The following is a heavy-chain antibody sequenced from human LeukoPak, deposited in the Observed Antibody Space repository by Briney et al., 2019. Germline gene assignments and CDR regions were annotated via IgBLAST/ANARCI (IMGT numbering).Heavy chain of an antibody. Sequence: PGGSLRLSCAASGFTFSSYTMNWVRQAPGKGLEWISSIGSGSSFRYYADSVKGRFTISRDNAKNSLYLQMNSPRAEDTAVYYCASKVAATLGYWGQGTLVTVSS. J-gene: IGHJ4*02. CDR1: GFTFSSYT. CDR2: IGSGSSFR. V-gene: IGHV3-21*01. D-gene: IGHD2-15*01. CDR3: ASKVAATLGY.